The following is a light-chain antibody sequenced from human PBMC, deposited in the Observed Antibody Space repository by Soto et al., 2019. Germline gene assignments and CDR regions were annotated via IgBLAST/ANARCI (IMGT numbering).Light chain of an antibody. CDR1: QSVHTF. CDR2: GAS. Sequence: EIVLTQSPDTLSLSPGEGASLSCRASQSVHTFLAWYQQQPRQATRLLIYGASTRANGVPARFSGSGSGTDFTLTITSLEPEDFAVYYCHQRSNWHPDTFGQGTRLEIK. J-gene: IGKJ5*01. CDR3: HQRSNWHPDT. V-gene: IGKV3-11*01.